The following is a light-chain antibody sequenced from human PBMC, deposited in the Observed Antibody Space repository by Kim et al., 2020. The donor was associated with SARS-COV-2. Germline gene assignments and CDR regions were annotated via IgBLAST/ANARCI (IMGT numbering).Light chain of an antibody. CDR1: SSDVGANKY. CDR3: SSYTISSTFV. J-gene: IGLJ1*01. V-gene: IGLV2-14*03. Sequence: GQSSTISCTGTSSDVGANKYVCWYQHHPDKAPKLMIYDVSERPPGVSNRFSGSKAGNTASLTISGLPDEDEADYYCSSYTISSTFVFGTGTKVTVL. CDR2: DVS.